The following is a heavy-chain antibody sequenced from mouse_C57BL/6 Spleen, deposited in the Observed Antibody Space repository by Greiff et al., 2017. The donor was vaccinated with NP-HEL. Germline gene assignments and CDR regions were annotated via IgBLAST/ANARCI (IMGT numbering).Heavy chain of an antibody. CDR1: GYTFTSYT. D-gene: IGHD1-1*01. J-gene: IGHJ4*01. V-gene: IGHV1-4*01. Sequence: QVQLQQSGAELARPGASVKMSCKASGYTFTSYTMHWVKQRPGQGLEWIGYINPSSGYTKYNQKFKDKATLTADKSSSTAYMQLSSLTSEDSAVYYCARGSSYPHAMDYWGQGTSVTVSS. CDR2: INPSSGYT. CDR3: ARGSSYPHAMDY.